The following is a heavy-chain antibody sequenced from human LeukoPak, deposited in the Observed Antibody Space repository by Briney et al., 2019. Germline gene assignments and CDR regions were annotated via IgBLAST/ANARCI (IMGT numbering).Heavy chain of an antibody. J-gene: IGHJ6*02. CDR2: IYTSGST. CDR1: GGSISSGSYY. D-gene: IGHD5-18*01. CDR3: ARRRYSYGYYYGMDV. V-gene: IGHV4-61*02. Sequence: SQTLSLTCTVSGGSISSGSYYWSWIRQPAGKGLEWIGRIYTSGSTNYNPSLKSRVTISVDTSKNQFSLKLSSVTAADTAVYYCARRRYSYGYYYGMDVWGQGTTVTVSS.